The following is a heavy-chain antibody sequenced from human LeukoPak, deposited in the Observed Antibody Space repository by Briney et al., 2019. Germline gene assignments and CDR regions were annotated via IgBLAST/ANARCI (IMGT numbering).Heavy chain of an antibody. CDR3: ARRARFTMVQGVAEGPNTNWFDP. D-gene: IGHD3-10*01. V-gene: IGHV1-2*06. CDR1: GYTFTGYY. J-gene: IGHJ5*02. CDR2: INPNSGGT. Sequence: ASVKASCKASGYTFTGYYMHWVRQAPGQGLEWMGRINPNSGGTNYAQKFQGRVTMTRDTSISTAYMELSRLRSDDTAVYYCARRARFTMVQGVAEGPNTNWFDPWGQGTLVTVSS.